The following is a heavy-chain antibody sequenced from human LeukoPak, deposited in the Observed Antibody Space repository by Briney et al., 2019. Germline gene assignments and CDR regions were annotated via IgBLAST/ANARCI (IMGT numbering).Heavy chain of an antibody. V-gene: IGHV1-8*01. CDR3: ARGKGIVVVTNNWFDP. CDR1: GYTFTSYD. D-gene: IGHD3-22*01. J-gene: IGHJ5*02. Sequence: GASVKVSCKASGYTFTSYDINWVRQATGQGLEWMGWMNPNSGNTGYAQKFQGRVTMTRNTSISTAYMELSSLRSEDTAVYYCARGKGIVVVTNNWFDPWGQGILVTVSS. CDR2: MNPNSGNT.